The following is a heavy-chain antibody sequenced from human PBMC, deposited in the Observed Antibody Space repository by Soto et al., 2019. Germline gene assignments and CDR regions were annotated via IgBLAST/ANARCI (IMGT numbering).Heavy chain of an antibody. D-gene: IGHD5-12*01. CDR2: ISGSGGST. CDR3: AKRSYSGYDFSPWNY. J-gene: IGHJ4*02. CDR1: GFTFSSYA. V-gene: IGHV3-23*01. Sequence: VGSLRLSCAASGFTFSSYAMSWVRQAPGKGLEWVSAISGSGGSTYYADSVKGRFTISRDNSKNTLYLQMNSLRAEDTAVYYCAKRSYSGYDFSPWNYWGQGTLVTVSS.